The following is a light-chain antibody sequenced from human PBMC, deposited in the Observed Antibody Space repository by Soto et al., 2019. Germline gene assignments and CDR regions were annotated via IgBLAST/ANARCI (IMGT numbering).Light chain of an antibody. CDR2: DVS. Sequence: QSVLTQPASVSGSPGQSITISCTGTSSDVGVYNYVSWYQQHPGKAPKLMIYDVSNRPSGVSNRFSGSKSGNTASLTISGLQAEDEADYYCSSYTSSSNLYVFGTGTKVTVL. CDR1: SSDVGVYNY. CDR3: SSYTSSSNLYV. J-gene: IGLJ1*01. V-gene: IGLV2-14*01.